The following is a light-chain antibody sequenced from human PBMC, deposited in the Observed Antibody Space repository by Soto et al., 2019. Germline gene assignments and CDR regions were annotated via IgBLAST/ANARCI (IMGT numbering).Light chain of an antibody. J-gene: IGKJ1*01. V-gene: IGKV3-20*01. Sequence: EIVLTQSPCTLSLSPGEGATLSCRASQTVSSSYLAWYQQKPGQAPRILIYAKSSRATGIPDRFSGSGSGTDLNLTISRLQPEDFAVYYCQQYGTSPRTCGQGTKVDIK. CDR3: QQYGTSPRT. CDR1: QTVSSSY. CDR2: AKS.